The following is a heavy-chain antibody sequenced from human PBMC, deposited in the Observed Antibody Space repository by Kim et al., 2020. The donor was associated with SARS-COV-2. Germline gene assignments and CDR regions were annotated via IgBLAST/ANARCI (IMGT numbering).Heavy chain of an antibody. D-gene: IGHD3-10*01. CDR3: AKDFRPDYGSGSYSDY. CDR2: ISGSGGST. V-gene: IGHV3-23*01. J-gene: IGHJ4*02. CDR1: GFTFSSYA. Sequence: GSLRLSCAASGFTFSSYAMSWVRQAPGKGLEWVSAISGSGGSTYYADSVKGRFTISRDNSKNTLYLQMNSLRAEYTAVYYCAKDFRPDYGSGSYSDYWGQGTLVTVSS.